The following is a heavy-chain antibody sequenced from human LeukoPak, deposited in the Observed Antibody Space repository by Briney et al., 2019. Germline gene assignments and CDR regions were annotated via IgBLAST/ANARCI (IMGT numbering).Heavy chain of an antibody. CDR2: IYSGGIT. J-gene: IGHJ4*02. CDR3: ARDQYDFWSGYPSSTYFDY. CDR1: GFTVSSNY. Sequence: GGSLRLSCAASGFTVSSNYMSWVRQAPGKGLEWVSVIYSGGITYYADSVKGRFTISRDNSKNTLYLQMNSLRAEDTAVYYCARDQYDFWSGYPSSTYFDYWGQGTLVTVSS. V-gene: IGHV3-66*01. D-gene: IGHD3-3*01.